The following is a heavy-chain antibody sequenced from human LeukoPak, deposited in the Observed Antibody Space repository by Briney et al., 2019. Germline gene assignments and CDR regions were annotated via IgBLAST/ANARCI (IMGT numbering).Heavy chain of an antibody. J-gene: IGHJ6*03. CDR1: GGSFSGYY. V-gene: IGHV4-34*01. D-gene: IGHD6-13*01. Sequence: SETLSLTCAVYGGSFSGYYWSWIRQPPGKGLEWIGEINHSGSTNYNPSLKSRVTISVDTSKNQFSLKLSSVTAADTAVYYCARDGIAAAGKNYYYYYMDVWGKGTTVTVSS. CDR2: INHSGST. CDR3: ARDGIAAAGKNYYYYYMDV.